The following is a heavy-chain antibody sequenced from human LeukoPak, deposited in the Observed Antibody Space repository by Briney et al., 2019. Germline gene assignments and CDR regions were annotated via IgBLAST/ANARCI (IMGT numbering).Heavy chain of an antibody. D-gene: IGHD3-3*01. CDR1: GVSISSSNSY. J-gene: IGHJ3*02. Sequence: SETLSLTCTVSGVSISSSNSYWGWIRQPPGKGLEWIGSIYYSGNTYYNASLKSQVSISIDTFKNQFSLKLTSVTAADTAVYYCASKATIFGVVNLGDAFDIWGQGTMVTVSS. CDR3: ASKATIFGVVNLGDAFDI. CDR2: IYYSGNT. V-gene: IGHV4-39*01.